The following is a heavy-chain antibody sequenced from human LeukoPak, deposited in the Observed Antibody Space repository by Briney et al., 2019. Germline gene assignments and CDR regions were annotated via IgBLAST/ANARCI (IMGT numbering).Heavy chain of an antibody. Sequence: ASVKVSCKASGYTFTGYYMHWVRQAPGQGLEWMRWINPNSGGTNYAQKFQGRVTMTRDTSISTAYMELSRLRSDDTAVYYCARGEYSSSWYPTWGQGTLVTVSS. J-gene: IGHJ5*02. V-gene: IGHV1-2*02. D-gene: IGHD6-13*01. CDR3: ARGEYSSSWYPT. CDR2: INPNSGGT. CDR1: GYTFTGYY.